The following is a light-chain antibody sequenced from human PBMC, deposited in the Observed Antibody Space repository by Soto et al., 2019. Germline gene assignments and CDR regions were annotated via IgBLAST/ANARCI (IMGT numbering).Light chain of an antibody. CDR2: GHN. CDR1: SSNVGSYT. J-gene: IGLJ3*02. V-gene: IGLV1-44*01. CDR3: AAWDDSLNGRV. Sequence: QSVLTQPPSVSGTPGQRVTISCSGSSSNVGSYTVNWFQQLPGTAPRLLIYGHNQRPSGVPDRFSGSKSGTSASLAISGLQSDDEADYYCAAWDDSLNGRVFGGGTKLTVL.